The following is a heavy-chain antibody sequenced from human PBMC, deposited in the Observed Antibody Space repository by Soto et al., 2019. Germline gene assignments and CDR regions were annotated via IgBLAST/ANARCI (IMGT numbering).Heavy chain of an antibody. J-gene: IGHJ4*02. V-gene: IGHV3-21*01. Sequence: GGSLRLSCAASGFTFSSYSMNWVRQAPGKGLEWVSSISSSSSYIYYADSVKGRFTISRDNAKNSLYLQMNSLRAEDTAVYYCASSPLGIAAAGTVHWGQGTLVTVSS. CDR2: ISSSSSYI. CDR1: GFTFSSYS. D-gene: IGHD6-13*01. CDR3: ASSPLGIAAAGTVH.